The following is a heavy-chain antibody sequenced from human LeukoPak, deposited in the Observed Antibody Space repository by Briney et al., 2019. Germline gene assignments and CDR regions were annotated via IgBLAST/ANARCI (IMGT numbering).Heavy chain of an antibody. V-gene: IGHV4-61*02. CDR1: GASINSGLYY. J-gene: IGHJ4*02. Sequence: SETLSLTCTVSGASINSGLYYWNWIRQPAGKGLEWIGRINTSGNTNYNPSLKSRVIISVNTSKNQFSLKLSSVTAADTAVYYCTGILTGYYLLFDYWGQGTLVTVSS. D-gene: IGHD3-9*01. CDR3: TGILTGYYLLFDY. CDR2: INTSGNT.